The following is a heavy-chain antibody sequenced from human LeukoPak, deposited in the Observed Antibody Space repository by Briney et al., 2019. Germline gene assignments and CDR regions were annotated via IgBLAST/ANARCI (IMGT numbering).Heavy chain of an antibody. CDR3: ARGVLRYFDWLLSDAFDI. D-gene: IGHD3-9*01. J-gene: IGHJ3*02. CDR1: GGSISSYY. V-gene: IGHV4-59*01. Sequence: SETLSLTCAVSGGSISSYYWSWVRQPPGKGLEWIGYIYYSGSTNYNPSLKRRGTISVDTSKNQFSLKLSSVTAADTAVYYCARGVLRYFDWLLSDAFDIWGQGTMVTVSS. CDR2: IYYSGST.